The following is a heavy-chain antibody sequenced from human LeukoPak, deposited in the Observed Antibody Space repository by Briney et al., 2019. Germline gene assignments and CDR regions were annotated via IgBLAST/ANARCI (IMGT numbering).Heavy chain of an antibody. CDR3: TRHLASSLRFLEWSNDAFDI. V-gene: IGHV3-73*01. Sequence: PGGSLRLSCAASGFSFSGSAMHWVRQASGKGLEWVGRIRSKANSYATAYAASVKGRFTISRDDSKNTAYLQMNSLKTEDTAVYYCTRHLASSLRFLEWSNDAFDIWGQGTMVTVSS. D-gene: IGHD3-3*01. CDR1: GFSFSGSA. J-gene: IGHJ3*02. CDR2: IRSKANSYAT.